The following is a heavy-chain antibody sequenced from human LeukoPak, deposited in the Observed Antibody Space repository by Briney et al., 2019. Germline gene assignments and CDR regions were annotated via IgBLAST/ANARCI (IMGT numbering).Heavy chain of an antibody. CDR3: ANPGGYSSRWFAFDF. Sequence: PGGSLRLSCAASGFTFSSFATSWVRQAPGKGLGWVSDISGSGDTTYYADSVKGRLTISRDNSKNILYLQMNSLRAEDTAVYYCANPGGYSSRWFAFDFCGQGTLATVSS. V-gene: IGHV3-23*01. CDR2: ISGSGDTT. D-gene: IGHD6-13*01. J-gene: IGHJ3*01. CDR1: GFTFSSFA.